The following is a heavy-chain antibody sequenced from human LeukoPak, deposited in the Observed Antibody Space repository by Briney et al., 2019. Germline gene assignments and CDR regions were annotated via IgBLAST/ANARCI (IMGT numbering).Heavy chain of an antibody. CDR1: DGSITDYY. Sequence: SETLSLTCTVSDGSITDYYWNWVRQSPEKGLEWIGYIYYSGSTNYNPSLKSRVTISVDTSKNQFSLKLTSVTAADTAVYHCARGLGYYDSSVGYWGQGTLVTVSS. V-gene: IGHV4-59*01. CDR3: ARGLGYYDSSVGY. J-gene: IGHJ4*02. CDR2: IYYSGST. D-gene: IGHD3-22*01.